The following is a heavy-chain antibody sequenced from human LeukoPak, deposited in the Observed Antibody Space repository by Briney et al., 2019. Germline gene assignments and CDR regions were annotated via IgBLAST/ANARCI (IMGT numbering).Heavy chain of an antibody. V-gene: IGHV5-51*01. D-gene: IGHD2-2*01. Sequence: GESLKVSCKGSGYSFTSYWIGWVRQMPGKGLEWMGIIYPGDSDTRYSPSFQGQVTISADKSISTAYLQWSSLKASDTAMYYCARGGASIVVVPAAILSAFDIWGQGTMVTVSS. CDR3: ARGGASIVVVPAAILSAFDI. CDR2: IYPGDSDT. J-gene: IGHJ3*02. CDR1: GYSFTSYW.